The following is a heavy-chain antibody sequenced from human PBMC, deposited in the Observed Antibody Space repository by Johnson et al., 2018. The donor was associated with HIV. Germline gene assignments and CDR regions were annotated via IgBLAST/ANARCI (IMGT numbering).Heavy chain of an antibody. CDR3: ARPIARGASDS. CDR1: GFTVSSNY. Sequence: VQLVESGGGLVQSGGSLRLSCGASGFTVSSNYMNWVRQAPGKGLEWVANIKEDGSEKYYADSVRGRFTISRDNAKNSLYLQMKSLRVEDTAVYYCARPIARGASDSWGQGTMVTVSS. J-gene: IGHJ3*02. V-gene: IGHV3-7*05. CDR2: IKEDGSEK. D-gene: IGHD3-10*01.